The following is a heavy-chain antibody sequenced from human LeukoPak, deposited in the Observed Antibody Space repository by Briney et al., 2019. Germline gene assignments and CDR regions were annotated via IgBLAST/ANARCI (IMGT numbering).Heavy chain of an antibody. CDR1: GFSLSTRGVG. J-gene: IGHJ4*02. CDR2: IYMDGDK. D-gene: IGHD3-10*01. V-gene: IGHV2-5*02. Sequence: SRPTLFQPTQPLTLTSTFFGFSLSTRGVGVGWICQPPAKALEWLAIIYMDGDKRYSPSLKSRLTITKDTSKSQVVLTMTNMDPVDTATYYCAHSGSYYYGSVPGSFDYWGQGTLVTVSS. CDR3: AHSGSYYYGSVPGSFDY.